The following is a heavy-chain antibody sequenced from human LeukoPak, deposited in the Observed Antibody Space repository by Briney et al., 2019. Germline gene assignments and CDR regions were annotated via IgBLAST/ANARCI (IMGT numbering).Heavy chain of an antibody. CDR2: IKSKTHGGTT. CDR1: RFTFSNAW. V-gene: IGHV3-15*01. CDR3: TTVEYAAFDI. D-gene: IGHD2/OR15-2a*01. J-gene: IGHJ3*02. Sequence: PGGSLRLSCAASRFTFSNAWMSWVRQAPGKGLEWVGRIKSKTHGGTTDYAAPVKGRFTISRDDSRNTLYLQMSSLKTEDTAVYYCTTVEYAAFDIWGQGTMVTVSS.